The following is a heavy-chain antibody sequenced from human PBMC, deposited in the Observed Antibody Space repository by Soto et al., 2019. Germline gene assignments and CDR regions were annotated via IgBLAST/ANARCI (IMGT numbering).Heavy chain of an antibody. CDR2: ISSSSSYI. J-gene: IGHJ3*01. Sequence: PGGSLRLSCAASGFTFSSYSMNWVRQAPGKGLEWVSSISSSSSYIYYADSVRGRFTISRDNAKNSLFLQMNSLRAEDTAVYFCVRDRGYPDSFDVWGRGTTVTVSS. CDR1: GFTFSSYS. D-gene: IGHD6-13*01. CDR3: VRDRGYPDSFDV. V-gene: IGHV3-21*01.